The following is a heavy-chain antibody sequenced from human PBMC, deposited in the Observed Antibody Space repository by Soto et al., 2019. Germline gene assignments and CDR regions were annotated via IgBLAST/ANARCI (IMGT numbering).Heavy chain of an antibody. CDR1: GYTFTGYY. CDR3: ASVYCSGGSCYSFDY. D-gene: IGHD2-15*01. CDR2: INPSSGGT. Sequence: ASVEVSCKASGYTFTGYYMHWVRQAPGQGLEWMGWINPSSGGTNYAQKFQGRVTMTRDTSISTAYMELSRLRSDDTAVYYCASVYCSGGSCYSFDYWGQGTLVTVSS. V-gene: IGHV1-2*02. J-gene: IGHJ4*02.